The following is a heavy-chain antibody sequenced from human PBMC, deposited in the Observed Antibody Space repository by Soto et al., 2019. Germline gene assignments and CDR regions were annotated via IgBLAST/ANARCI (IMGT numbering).Heavy chain of an antibody. CDR2: IYYSGST. J-gene: IGHJ3*02. Sequence: QVQLQESGPGLVKPSETLSLTCTVSGGSISSYYWSWIRQPPGKGLEWIGYIYYSGSTNYNPSLKIRVTISVDTSKNQFSLKLSSVTAADTAVYYCASYDYGESYAFDIWGQGTMVTVSS. D-gene: IGHD4-17*01. CDR1: GGSISSYY. CDR3: ASYDYGESYAFDI. V-gene: IGHV4-59*01.